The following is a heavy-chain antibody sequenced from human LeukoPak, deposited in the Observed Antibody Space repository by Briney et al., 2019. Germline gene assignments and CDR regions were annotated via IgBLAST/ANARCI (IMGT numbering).Heavy chain of an antibody. CDR1: GGSISSYY. CDR2: LYYSGST. CDR3: AREERWLQKRGPYDAFDI. V-gene: IGHV4-59*01. J-gene: IGHJ3*02. Sequence: SETLSLTSTGSGGSISSYYWSWIRQPPGKGLEWIGYLYYSGSTNYNPSLKSRVTISVDTSKNQFSLKLSSVTAADTAVYYCAREERWLQKRGPYDAFDIWGQGTMVTVSS. D-gene: IGHD5-24*01.